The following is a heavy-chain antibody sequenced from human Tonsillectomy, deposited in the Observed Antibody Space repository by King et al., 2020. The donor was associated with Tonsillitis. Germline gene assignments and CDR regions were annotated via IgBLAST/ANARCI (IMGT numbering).Heavy chain of an antibody. CDR3: ARDRTGSGGWTDTWYFDL. D-gene: IGHD6-19*01. J-gene: IGHJ2*01. CDR2: IIPIFGTA. CDR1: GGTFTSYG. V-gene: IGHV1-69*01. Sequence: QLVQSGAEVKKPGSSVKVSCKASGGTFTSYGISWVRQAPGQGLEWMGGIIPIFGTANYAQKFQGRVTITADESTSTAYMELSSLRSEDTAFYYCARDRTGSGGWTDTWYFDLWGRGTLVSLSS.